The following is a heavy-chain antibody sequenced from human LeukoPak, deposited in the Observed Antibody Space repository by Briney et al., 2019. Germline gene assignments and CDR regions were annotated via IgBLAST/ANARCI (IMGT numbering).Heavy chain of an antibody. CDR1: GYXXTXYA. D-gene: IGHD6-19*01. V-gene: IGHV1-3*01. CDR2: INAGNGNT. CDR3: YTRAVAGTFDY. Sequence: VSCXXXGYXXTXYAMHWVRQAPGXRLEWMGWINAGNGNTKYSQKFQGRVTITRDTSASTAYMELSSLRSEDTAVYYCYTRAVAGTFDYWGQGTLVTVSS. J-gene: IGHJ4*02.